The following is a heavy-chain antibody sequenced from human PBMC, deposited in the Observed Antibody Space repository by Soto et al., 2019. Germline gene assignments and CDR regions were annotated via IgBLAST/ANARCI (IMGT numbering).Heavy chain of an antibody. J-gene: IGHJ4*02. CDR2: IIPIFGTA. V-gene: IGHV1-69*06. CDR1: GGPFSSYA. D-gene: IGHD5-12*01. Sequence: SVKVSFKASGGPFSSYAISWVRQAPGQGLEWMGGIIPIFGTANYAQKFQGRVTITADKSTSTAYMELSSLRSEDTAVYYCARGGVAMATIVDYWGQGTMVTVSS. CDR3: ARGGVAMATIVDY.